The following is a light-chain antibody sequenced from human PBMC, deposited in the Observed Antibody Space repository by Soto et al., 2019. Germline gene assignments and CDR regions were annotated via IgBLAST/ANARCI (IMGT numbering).Light chain of an antibody. CDR2: LKSDGSH. J-gene: IGLJ2*01. CDR3: QTWGAGIRV. Sequence: QPLLTQSPSASASLGAADKLTYTLSSGYSTFAIAWHQQTEKGPRYLMKLKSDGSHTKGDGIPDRFSGSSSGAERYLTISSLQSEDEADYYCQTWGAGIRVFGGGTKLTVL. V-gene: IGLV4-69*01. CDR1: SGYSTFA.